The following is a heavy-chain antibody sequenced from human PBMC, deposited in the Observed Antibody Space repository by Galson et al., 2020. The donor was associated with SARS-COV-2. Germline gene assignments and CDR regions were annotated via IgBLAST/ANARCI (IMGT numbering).Heavy chain of an antibody. J-gene: IGHJ6*02. D-gene: IGHD2-2*01. Sequence: ASVKVSCKASGYTFTSYYMHWVRQAPGQGLEWMGIINPSGGSTSYAQKFQGRVTMTRDTSTSTVYMELSSLRSEDTAVYYCARWIRPIVVVTAAVVGCMDVWGQGTTVTVSS. V-gene: IGHV1-46*01. CDR2: INPSGGST. CDR3: ARWIRPIVVVTAAVVGCMDV. CDR1: GYTFTSYY.